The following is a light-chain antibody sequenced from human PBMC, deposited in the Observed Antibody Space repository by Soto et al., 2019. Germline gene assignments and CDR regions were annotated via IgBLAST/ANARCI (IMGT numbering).Light chain of an antibody. Sequence: EIVMTQSRATLSLSPGERAPLSCRASQSVRSNLAWYQQKPGQAPRLLIYGASTRATGIPARFSGSGSGTEFTLTISGLQSEDFAVYYCQQYNNWPPITFGQGTRLEIK. CDR1: QSVRSN. CDR2: GAS. CDR3: QQYNNWPPIT. V-gene: IGKV3D-15*01. J-gene: IGKJ5*01.